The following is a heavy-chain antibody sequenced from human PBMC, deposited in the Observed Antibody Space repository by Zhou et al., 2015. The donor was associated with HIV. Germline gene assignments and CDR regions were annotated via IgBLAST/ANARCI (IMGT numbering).Heavy chain of an antibody. V-gene: IGHV1-46*01. CDR2: INPSGGST. J-gene: IGHJ6*02. CDR3: AAPEDIVVVPAALPYYYYGMDV. CDR1: GYTFTSYY. D-gene: IGHD2-2*01. Sequence: QVQLVQSGAEVKKPGASVKVSCKASGYTFTSYYMHWVRQAPGQGLEWMGIINPSGGSTSYAQKFQGRVTMTRDTSTSTVYMELSSLRSEDTAVYYCAAPEDIVVVPAALPYYYYGMDVWGQGP.